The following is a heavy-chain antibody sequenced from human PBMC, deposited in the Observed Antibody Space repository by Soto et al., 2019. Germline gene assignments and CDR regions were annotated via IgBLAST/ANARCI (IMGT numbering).Heavy chain of an antibody. CDR3: ARLSLYGSGGPVGSWFDP. CDR1: GYGFSGYA. V-gene: IGHV1-69*01. Sequence: KGDGKGVGYGFSGYAISWLRNTHGQGLEWMGGIIPIFGTANYAQKFQGRVTITADESTSTAYMELSSLRSEDTAVYYCARLSLYGSGGPVGSWFDPWGQGTLVSVSS. CDR2: IIPIFGTA. J-gene: IGHJ5*02. D-gene: IGHD3-10*01.